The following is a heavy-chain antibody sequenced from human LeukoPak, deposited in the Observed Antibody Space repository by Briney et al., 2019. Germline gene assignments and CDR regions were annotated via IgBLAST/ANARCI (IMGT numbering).Heavy chain of an antibody. D-gene: IGHD2-2*01. J-gene: IGHJ5*02. CDR3: ARSIVVVPVEFDP. V-gene: IGHV1-3*01. Sequence: ASVTVSFKSSGYTFTSYAMHWVRQAPGQRLEWMGWINAGNGNTKYSQKFQGRVTITRDTSASTAYMELSSLRSEDTAVYYCARSIVVVPVEFDPWGQGTLVTVSS. CDR2: INAGNGNT. CDR1: GYTFTSYA.